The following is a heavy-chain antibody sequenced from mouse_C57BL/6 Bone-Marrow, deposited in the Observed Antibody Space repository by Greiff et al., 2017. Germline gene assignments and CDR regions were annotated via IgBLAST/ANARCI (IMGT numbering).Heavy chain of an antibody. J-gene: IGHJ4*01. D-gene: IGHD2-3*01. V-gene: IGHV5-17*01. CDR2: ISSGSSTI. CDR1: GFTFSDYG. CDR3: ARGGYYVHYYAMDY. Sequence: EVKLVESGGGLVKPGGSLKLSCAASGFTFSDYGMHWVRQAPEKGLEWVAYISSGSSTIYYADTVKGRFTISRDTAKNTLFLQMTSLRSEDTAMYYCARGGYYVHYYAMDYWGQGTSVTVSS.